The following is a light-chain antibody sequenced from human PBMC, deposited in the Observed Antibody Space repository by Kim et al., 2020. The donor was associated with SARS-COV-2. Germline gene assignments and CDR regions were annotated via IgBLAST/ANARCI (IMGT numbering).Light chain of an antibody. CDR1: QSVDSDY. V-gene: IGKV3-20*01. CDR3: LQYGSSPHI. CDR2: DAA. J-gene: IGKJ2*01. Sequence: PGEEASLCCRASQSVDSDYLAWYQQHPGQAPKLLIYDAATRVTGVPDRFSGSGSGTDYSLTISRLEPEDFAVYYCLQYGSSPHIFGQGTKLEI.